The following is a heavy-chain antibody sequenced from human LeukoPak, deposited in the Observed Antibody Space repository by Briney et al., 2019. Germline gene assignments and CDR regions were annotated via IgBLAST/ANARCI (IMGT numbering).Heavy chain of an antibody. CDR1: GFTLSRYG. V-gene: IGHV3-23*01. CDR3: AKDSSGYSDYFDY. D-gene: IGHD3-22*01. Sequence: GGALRLPRTVSGFTLSRYGMSWVRQAPGKGLGGVSNVYYNGGDTHYADSVMGRFTISRDNSKNTLYLQLNSLSADDTAVYYCAKDSSGYSDYFDYWGQGTLVTVSS. J-gene: IGHJ4*02. CDR2: VYYNGGDT.